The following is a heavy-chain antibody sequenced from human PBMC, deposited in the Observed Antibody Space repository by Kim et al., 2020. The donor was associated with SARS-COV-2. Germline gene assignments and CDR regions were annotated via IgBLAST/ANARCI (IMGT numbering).Heavy chain of an antibody. D-gene: IGHD5-12*01. V-gene: IGHV3-7*01. Sequence: YVDYVKGRFTISRDNAKNSLYLQMNSLRAEDTAVYYCASRYSGYDSRFDYWGQGTLVTVSS. J-gene: IGHJ4*02. CDR3: ASRYSGYDSRFDY.